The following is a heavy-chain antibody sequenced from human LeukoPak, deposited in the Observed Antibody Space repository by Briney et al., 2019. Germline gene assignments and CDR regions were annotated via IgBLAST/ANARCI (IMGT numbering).Heavy chain of an antibody. Sequence: PGGSLRLSCAASGFTFSDYYMSWIRQAPGKGLEWVSYISSSGSTIYYADSVKGRFTISRDNAKNSLYLQMNGLRAEDTAVYYCAREIIRTTVTSWFDPWGQGTLVTVSS. J-gene: IGHJ5*02. CDR3: AREIIRTTVTSWFDP. CDR2: ISSSGSTI. CDR1: GFTFSDYY. D-gene: IGHD4-17*01. V-gene: IGHV3-11*01.